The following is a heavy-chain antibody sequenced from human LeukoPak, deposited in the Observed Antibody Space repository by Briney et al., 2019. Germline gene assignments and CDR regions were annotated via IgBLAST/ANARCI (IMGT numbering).Heavy chain of an antibody. CDR1: GGTFSSYA. D-gene: IGHD3-10*01. CDR3: ARKFLGSRGYYFDY. J-gene: IGHJ4*02. Sequence: ASVKVSCKASGGTFSSYAISWVRQAPGQGPEWMGWINPNSGGTNYAQNLQGRVTMTRDTSISTAYMELSRLRSDDTAVYYCARKFLGSRGYYFDYWGQGTLVTVSS. V-gene: IGHV1-2*02. CDR2: INPNSGGT.